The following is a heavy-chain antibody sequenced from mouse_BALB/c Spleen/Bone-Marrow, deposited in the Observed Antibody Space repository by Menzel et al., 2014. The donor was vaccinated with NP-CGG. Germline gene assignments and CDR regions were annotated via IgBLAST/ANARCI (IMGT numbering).Heavy chain of an antibody. J-gene: IGHJ4*01. V-gene: IGHV3-6*02. CDR1: GYSITSGYY. Sequence: EVKLMESGPGLVKPSQSLSLTCPVTGYSITSGYYWNWIRQFPGNKLEWMGYISYDGTNNYSPSLKNRFSITRDSSKNQFFLKLNSVTTEDTATYYCSRGFFLMDYWGQGTSVTVSS. CDR3: SRGFFLMDY. CDR2: ISYDGTN.